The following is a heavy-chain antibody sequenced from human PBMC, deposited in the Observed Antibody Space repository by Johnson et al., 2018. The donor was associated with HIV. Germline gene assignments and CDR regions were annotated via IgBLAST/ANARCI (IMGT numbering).Heavy chain of an antibody. CDR2: ISWNGGST. V-gene: IGHV3-9*01. Sequence: EVQLVESGGGLVQPGRSLRLSCAASGFTFDDYAMHWVRQAPGKGLEWVSGISWNGGSTGYADSVKGRFTISRDNAKNSLHLQMNSLRAEDTAVYYCARGGGGYADDALDIWGQGTMVTISS. CDR1: GFTFDDYA. CDR3: ARGGGGYADDALDI. D-gene: IGHD5-12*01. J-gene: IGHJ3*02.